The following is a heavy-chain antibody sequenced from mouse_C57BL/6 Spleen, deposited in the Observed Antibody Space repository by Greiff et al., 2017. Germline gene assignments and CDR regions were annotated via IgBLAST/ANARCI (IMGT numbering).Heavy chain of an antibody. J-gene: IGHJ4*01. Sequence: EVKVVESGGGLVQPGGSLKLSCAASGFTFSDYYMYWVRQTPEKRLEWVAYISNGGGSTYYPDTVKGRFTISRDNAKNTLYLQMSRLKSEDTAMYDCARDNGNDEDDAMDYWGQGTSVTVSS. CDR2: ISNGGGST. V-gene: IGHV5-12*01. CDR1: GFTFSDYY. CDR3: ARDNGNDEDDAMDY. D-gene: IGHD2-2*01.